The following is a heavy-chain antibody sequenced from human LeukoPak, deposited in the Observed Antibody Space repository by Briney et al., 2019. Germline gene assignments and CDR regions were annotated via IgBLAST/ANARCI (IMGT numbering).Heavy chain of an antibody. Sequence: GGSLRLSCAASGFTFSSYAMSWVRQAPGKGLEWVSYISSSGSSTYYADSVKGRFTISRDNSKNTLFLQMNSLRAEDTALFYCAKAPVGAQYYFDYWGQGALVTVSS. D-gene: IGHD1-26*01. CDR3: AKAPVGAQYYFDY. CDR2: ISSSGSST. V-gene: IGHV3-23*01. J-gene: IGHJ4*02. CDR1: GFTFSSYA.